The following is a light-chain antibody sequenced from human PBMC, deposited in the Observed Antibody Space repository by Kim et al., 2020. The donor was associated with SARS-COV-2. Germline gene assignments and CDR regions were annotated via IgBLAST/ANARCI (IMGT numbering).Light chain of an antibody. CDR3: TSFTTSSTWV. V-gene: IGLV2-14*03. CDR2: DVN. Sequence: QSALTQPASVSGSLGLSKTISCTGTSSDIGAYNYVSWYQQHPGTAPRLMIYDVNKRSSGVSNRFSGSKSGNSASLTISGLQPEDEGDYYCTSFTTSSTWVFGGGTQLTVL. CDR1: SSDIGAYNY. J-gene: IGLJ2*01.